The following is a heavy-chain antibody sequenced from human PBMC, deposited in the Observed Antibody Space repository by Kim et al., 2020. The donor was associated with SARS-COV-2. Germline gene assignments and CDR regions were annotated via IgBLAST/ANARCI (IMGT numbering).Heavy chain of an antibody. V-gene: IGHV3-23*01. J-gene: IGHJ4*02. D-gene: IGHD3-16*01. CDR3: AKLITFGGDSTFDY. Sequence: ADSGKGRFTISRDNSKNTLYLQMNSLRAEDTAVYYCAKLITFGGDSTFDYWGQGTLVTVSS.